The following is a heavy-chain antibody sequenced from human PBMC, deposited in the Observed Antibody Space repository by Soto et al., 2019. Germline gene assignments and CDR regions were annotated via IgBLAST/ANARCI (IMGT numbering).Heavy chain of an antibody. Sequence: QVQLPESGPGLVKPSQTLSLNCSVSGDSINNADYYWSWIRQHAGRGLEWIGYLYYSGTTYYNPSRTSRVTISMDPSNNQISLEMSSVTAADTAVHYCAIVRGHAFEIRCQGTIVTVSS. J-gene: IGHJ3*02. CDR3: AIVRGHAFEI. D-gene: IGHD3-10*01. V-gene: IGHV4-31*03. CDR2: LYYSGTT. CDR1: GDSINNADYY.